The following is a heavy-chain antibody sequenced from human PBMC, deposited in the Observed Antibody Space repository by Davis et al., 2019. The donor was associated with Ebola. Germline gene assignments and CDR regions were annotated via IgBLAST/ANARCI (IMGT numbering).Heavy chain of an antibody. Sequence: ASVKVSCKASGGTFSSYAISWVRQAPGQGLEWMGRINPNFGGKIYAQKFQDRVTLTIDTSINTAYMELDRLRSDDTAVYYCARGHTYGRWDDWFDPWGQGTLVTVSS. J-gene: IGHJ5*02. V-gene: IGHV1-2*06. D-gene: IGHD4-17*01. CDR2: INPNFGGK. CDR3: ARGHTYGRWDDWFDP. CDR1: GGTFSSYA.